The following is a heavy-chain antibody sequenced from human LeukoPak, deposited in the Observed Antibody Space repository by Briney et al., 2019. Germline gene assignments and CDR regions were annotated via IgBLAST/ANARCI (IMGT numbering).Heavy chain of an antibody. Sequence: GGSLRLSCAASGFTVSSNYMSWVRQAPGEGLEWVSVIYSGGSTYYADSVKGRFTISRDNSKNTLYLQMNSLRAEDTAVYYCARTRYDSSGYYYYFDYWGQGTLVTVSS. CDR2: IYSGGST. CDR1: GFTVSSNY. D-gene: IGHD3-22*01. CDR3: ARTRYDSSGYYYYFDY. J-gene: IGHJ4*01. V-gene: IGHV3-53*01.